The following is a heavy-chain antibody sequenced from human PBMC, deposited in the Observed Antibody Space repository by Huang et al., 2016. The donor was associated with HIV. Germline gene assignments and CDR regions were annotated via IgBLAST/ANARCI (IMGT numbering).Heavy chain of an antibody. Sequence: QVRLEQWGPNLLKPSDTLSLKCAVYGGSFSDYFWTWIRQSPVKGLGWIGEVNHRGSATNNPSLRSRVSMSVDSAKNQFYLNLTSVTAADTAVYFCARPKMIATPSDSSWSYFDFWGRGTPVTVSS. CDR1: GGSFSDYF. J-gene: IGHJ4*02. CDR3: ARPKMIATPSDSSWSYFDF. D-gene: IGHD3-10*01. V-gene: IGHV4-34*01. CDR2: VNHRGSA.